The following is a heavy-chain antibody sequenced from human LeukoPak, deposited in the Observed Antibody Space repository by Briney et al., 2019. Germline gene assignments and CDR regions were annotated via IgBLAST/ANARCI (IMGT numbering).Heavy chain of an antibody. V-gene: IGHV4-34*01. CDR3: TRMTTGHDY. Sequence: SETLSLTCAVSGVSFDDYYWSWVRQTPGKGLEWLGEINHSGYTNDSPSLKSRVALSIDTSRKQFSLNLRSVTVADAGIYYCTRMTTGHDYWGQGTLVTVSS. J-gene: IGHJ4*02. D-gene: IGHD4-17*01. CDR2: INHSGYT. CDR1: GVSFDDYY.